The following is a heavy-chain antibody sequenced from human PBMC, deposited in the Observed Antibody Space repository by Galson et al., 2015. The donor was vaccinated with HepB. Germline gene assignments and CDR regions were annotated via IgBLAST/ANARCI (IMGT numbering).Heavy chain of an antibody. Sequence: SLRLSCAASGFTFDDYAMHWVRQAPGKGLEWVSGISWNSGSIGYADSVKGRFTISRDNAKNSLYLQMNSLRAEDTALYYCAKDMSPCHRDGYCSSTLYYYGMDVWGQGTTVTASS. CDR1: GFTFDDYA. D-gene: IGHD2-2*01. CDR2: ISWNSGSI. V-gene: IGHV3-9*01. CDR3: AKDMSPCHRDGYCSSTLYYYGMDV. J-gene: IGHJ6*02.